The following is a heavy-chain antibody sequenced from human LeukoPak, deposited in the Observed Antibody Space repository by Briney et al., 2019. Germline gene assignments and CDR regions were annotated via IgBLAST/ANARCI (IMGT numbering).Heavy chain of an antibody. CDR3: ARKLYGDYRFDY. J-gene: IGHJ4*02. D-gene: IGHD4-17*01. CDR1: GYSISSGYY. V-gene: IGHV4-38-2*01. CDR2: IYHSGST. Sequence: PSETLSLTCAVSGYSISSGYYWGWIRQPPGKGLEWIGSIYHSGSTYYNPSLKSRVTISVDTSKNQFSLKLSSVTAADTAVYYCARKLYGDYRFDYWGQGTLVTVSP.